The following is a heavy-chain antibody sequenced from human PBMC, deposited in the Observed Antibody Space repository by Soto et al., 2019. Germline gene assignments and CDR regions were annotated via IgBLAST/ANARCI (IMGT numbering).Heavy chain of an antibody. V-gene: IGHV3-48*02. Sequence: EVQLVESGGDLVQPGQSLRLSCAASGFSFSSYSMNWVRQAPGKGLEWISYLSSSKTYIWYADSVKGRFTISRDNAKNSLSLQMNSLRDEDTAVYYCVRDSGWAFEIWGLGTMVTVSS. CDR2: LSSSKTYI. J-gene: IGHJ3*02. CDR3: VRDSGWAFEI. D-gene: IGHD6-19*01. CDR1: GFSFSSYS.